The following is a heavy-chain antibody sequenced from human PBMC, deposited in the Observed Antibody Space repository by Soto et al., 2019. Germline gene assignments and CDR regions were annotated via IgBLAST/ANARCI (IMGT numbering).Heavy chain of an antibody. CDR2: IYYSGST. CDR1: GGSISSGGYY. CDR3: ARDRIAAAGLHWYFDL. Sequence: QVQLQESGPGLVKPSQTLSLTCTVSGGSISSGGYYWSWIRQHPGKGLEWIGYIYYSGSTYYNPSLKSRVTISVDTSKNQFSLKLSSVTAADTAVYYCARDRIAAAGLHWYFDLWGRGTLVTVSS. D-gene: IGHD6-13*01. V-gene: IGHV4-31*03. J-gene: IGHJ2*01.